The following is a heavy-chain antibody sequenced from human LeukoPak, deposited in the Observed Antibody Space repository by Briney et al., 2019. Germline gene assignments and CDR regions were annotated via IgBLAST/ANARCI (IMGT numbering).Heavy chain of an antibody. V-gene: IGHV3-23*01. CDR3: AKDLGDYYDSSGYYYAY. Sequence: GGSLRLSCAASGFTFSSYAMSWVRQAPGKGLEWVSAISGSGGSTYYADSVKGRFTISRDNSKNTLYLQMNSLRAEDTAVYYCAKDLGDYYDSSGYYYAYWGQGTLVTVSS. CDR1: GFTFSSYA. J-gene: IGHJ4*02. D-gene: IGHD3-22*01. CDR2: ISGSGGST.